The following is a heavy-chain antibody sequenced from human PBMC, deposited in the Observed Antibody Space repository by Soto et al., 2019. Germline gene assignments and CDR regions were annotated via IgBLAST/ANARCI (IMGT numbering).Heavy chain of an antibody. D-gene: IGHD3-22*01. V-gene: IGHV4-59*01. J-gene: IGHJ5*02. CDR1: GGSISSYY. CDR2: IYYSGST. Sequence: SETLSLTCTVSGGSISSYYWSWIRQPPGKGLEWIGYIYYSGSTNYNSSLKSRVTISVDTSKNQFSLKLSSVTAADTAVYYCARGEGSYYDSSGYYRSNWFDPWGQRTLVTVSS. CDR3: ARGEGSYYDSSGYYRSNWFDP.